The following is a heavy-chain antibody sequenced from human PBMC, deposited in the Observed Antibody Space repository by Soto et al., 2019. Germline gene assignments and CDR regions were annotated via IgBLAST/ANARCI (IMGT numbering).Heavy chain of an antibody. J-gene: IGHJ4*02. CDR2: INAGNGNT. V-gene: IGHV1-3*01. Sequence: ASVKVSCKASGYTFTSYAMHWVRQAPGQRLEWMGWINAGNGNTKYSQKFQGRVTITRDTSASTAYMELSSLRSEDTAVYYCARAGGTVAGPFDYWGQGTLVTVST. D-gene: IGHD6-19*01. CDR1: GYTFTSYA. CDR3: ARAGGTVAGPFDY.